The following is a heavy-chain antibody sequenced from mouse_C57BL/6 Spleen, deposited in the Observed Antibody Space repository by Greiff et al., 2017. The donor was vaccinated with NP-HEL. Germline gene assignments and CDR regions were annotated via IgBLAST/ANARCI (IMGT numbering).Heavy chain of an antibody. J-gene: IGHJ3*01. Sequence: VHLVESGAELVKPGASVKISCKASGYAFSSYWMNWVKQRPGKGLEWIGKIYPGDGDTNYNGKFKGKATLTADKSSSTAYMQLSSLTSEDSAVYFCARTGTAWFAYWGQGTLVTVSA. CDR2: IYPGDGDT. D-gene: IGHD4-1*01. CDR1: GYAFSSYW. CDR3: ARTGTAWFAY. V-gene: IGHV1-80*01.